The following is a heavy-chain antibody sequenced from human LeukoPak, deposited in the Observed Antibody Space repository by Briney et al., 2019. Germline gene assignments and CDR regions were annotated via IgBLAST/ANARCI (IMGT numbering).Heavy chain of an antibody. CDR1: GYTFTSYG. CDR3: AYSYYYGSGSHTSLDY. CDR2: ISAYNGNT. D-gene: IGHD3-10*01. V-gene: IGHV1-18*01. Sequence: ASVKVSCKASGYTFTSYGISWVRQAPGQGLEWMGWISAYNGNTNYAQKLQGRVTMTTDTSTSTAYMELRSLRSDDTAVYYCAYSYYYGSGSHTSLDYWGRGTLVTVSS. J-gene: IGHJ4*02.